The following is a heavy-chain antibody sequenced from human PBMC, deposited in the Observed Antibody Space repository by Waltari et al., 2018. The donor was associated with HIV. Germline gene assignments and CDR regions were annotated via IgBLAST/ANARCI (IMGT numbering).Heavy chain of an antibody. CDR1: GSILTELS. D-gene: IGHD6-19*01. CDR3: ATSRQWLVDSGMDV. CDR2: YEPADGKT. J-gene: IGHJ6*02. Sequence: QVQLVQSGAEVKRPGASVKVSCKVSGSILTELSIHWVRQAPGKGLEWVGRYEPADGKTTYAQKFQGRVTMNADTSTDTASMEVSSLRSEGTAVYYCATSRQWLVDSGMDVWGQVATVTVSS. V-gene: IGHV1-24*01.